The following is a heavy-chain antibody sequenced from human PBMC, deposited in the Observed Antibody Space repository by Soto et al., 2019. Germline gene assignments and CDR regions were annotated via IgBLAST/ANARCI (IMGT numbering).Heavy chain of an antibody. CDR3: ARGGVSTRPFDY. J-gene: IGHJ4*02. CDR2: ICPRECDN. D-gene: IGHD3-3*01. Sequence: PGVLLKTSGSGPGYNFAGYWIAWVRQMPGKGVGVRGMICPRECDNRYRPSFQGPVTISADKSIRPAYLQWSSLRASYSAMYYCARGGVSTRPFDYWGQGTPVTVSS. V-gene: IGHV5-51*01. CDR1: GYNFAGYW.